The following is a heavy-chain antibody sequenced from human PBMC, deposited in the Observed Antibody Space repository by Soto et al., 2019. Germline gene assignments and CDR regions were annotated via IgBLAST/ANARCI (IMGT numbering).Heavy chain of an antibody. D-gene: IGHD2-2*02. V-gene: IGHV3-33*01. CDR2: IWYDGSNK. CDR1: GFTFSSYG. Sequence: VGSLRLSCAASGFTFSSYGMHWVRHSPGKGLEWVAVIWYDGSNKYYADSVKGRFTISRDNSKNTLYLQMKSLRAEDTAVYYCARDHSYLSTYYYGMELWGQGTTVTLSS. J-gene: IGHJ6*02. CDR3: ARDHSYLSTYYYGMEL.